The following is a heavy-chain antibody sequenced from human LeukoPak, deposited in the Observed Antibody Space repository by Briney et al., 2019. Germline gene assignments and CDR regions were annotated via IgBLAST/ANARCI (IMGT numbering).Heavy chain of an antibody. CDR3: AKDNTLVAFDY. D-gene: IGHD2-15*01. V-gene: IGHV3-30*18. J-gene: IGHJ4*02. Sequence: GGSLRLSCAASGFTFSSYGMHWVRQAPGKGLEWVAVISYDGSNKYYADSVKGRFTISRDNSKNTLYLQMNSLRAEDTAVYYCAKDNTLVAFDYWGQGTLVTVSS. CDR1: GFTFSSYG. CDR2: ISYDGSNK.